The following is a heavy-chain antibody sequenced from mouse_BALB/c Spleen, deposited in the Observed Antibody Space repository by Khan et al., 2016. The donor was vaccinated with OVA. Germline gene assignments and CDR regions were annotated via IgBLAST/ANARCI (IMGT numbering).Heavy chain of an antibody. CDR3: ASHLTGSFAY. CDR1: GFTFSNYG. Sequence: EVELVESGGDLVKPGGSLKLSCAASGFTFSNYGMSWVRQIPDKRLEWVATINSDGTYTYYPDSVKGRFTISRKYAKNTLYLEMSSLKSEDTAIYYCASHLTGSFAYWGHGTLVTGSA. CDR2: INSDGTYT. D-gene: IGHD4-1*01. V-gene: IGHV5-6*01. J-gene: IGHJ3*01.